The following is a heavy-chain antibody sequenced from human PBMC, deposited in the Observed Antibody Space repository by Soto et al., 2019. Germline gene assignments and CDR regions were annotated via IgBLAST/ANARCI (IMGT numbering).Heavy chain of an antibody. CDR2: IYYSGST. Sequence: QVQLQESGPGLVKPSQTLSLTCTVSGGSISSGDYYWSWIRQPPGNGLEWIGYIYYSGSTYYNPSLRGRVTISVDTSKNQFSLKLSSVTAADTAVYYCARVGGFGATTIDYWGQGTLVTVSS. CDR1: GGSISSGDYY. CDR3: ARVGGFGATTIDY. J-gene: IGHJ4*02. V-gene: IGHV4-30-4*01. D-gene: IGHD3-10*01.